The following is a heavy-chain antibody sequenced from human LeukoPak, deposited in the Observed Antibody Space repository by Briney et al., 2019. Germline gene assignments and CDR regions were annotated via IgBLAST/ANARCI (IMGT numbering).Heavy chain of an antibody. V-gene: IGHV4-4*02. Sequence: SETLSLTCAVSGGSISGPNWWSWVRQPPGKGLEWIGEFHHSGGTNYNPSLKSRVTISIDKSNNQFSLKLTSVTAADTAVYYCARNGAFAVEYWGRGSLVTVYS. D-gene: IGHD1-1*01. CDR1: GGSISGPNW. J-gene: IGHJ4*02. CDR2: FHHSGGT. CDR3: ARNGAFAVEY.